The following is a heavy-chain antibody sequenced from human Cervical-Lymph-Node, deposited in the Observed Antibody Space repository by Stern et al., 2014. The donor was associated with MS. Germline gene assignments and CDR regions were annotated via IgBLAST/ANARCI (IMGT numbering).Heavy chain of an antibody. V-gene: IGHV1-24*01. CDR3: ATDRDDFRSGYSAPTKGYGLDV. D-gene: IGHD3-3*01. J-gene: IGHJ6*02. CDR2: FAPEDGET. CDR1: GYTLTELS. Sequence: QVQLVQSGAEVKKPGASVKVSCKVSGYTLTELSMHWVRQAPGNGLEWMGGFAPEDGETISAQKFQGRVTMTEDTSTDTAYMELSSLRSEDTAVYYCATDRDDFRSGYSAPTKGYGLDVWGQGTTVTVTS.